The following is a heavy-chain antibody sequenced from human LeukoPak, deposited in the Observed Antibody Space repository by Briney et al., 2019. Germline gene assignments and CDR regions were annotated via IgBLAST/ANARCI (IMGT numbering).Heavy chain of an antibody. D-gene: IGHD4-17*01. V-gene: IGHV4-61*02. CDR3: ARDGWDYGDFRF. J-gene: IGHJ4*02. CDR1: GGSISSGSYY. Sequence: SETLSLTCTVSGGSISSGSYYWSWIRQPAGKGLEWIGRIYTSGSTNYNPSLKSRVTISVDTSKNQFSLKLSSVTAADTAVYCCARDGWDYGDFRFWGQGTLVTVSS. CDR2: IYTSGST.